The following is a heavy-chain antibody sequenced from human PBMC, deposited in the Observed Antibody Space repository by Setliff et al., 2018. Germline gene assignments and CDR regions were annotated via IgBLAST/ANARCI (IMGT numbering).Heavy chain of an antibody. Sequence: PSETLSLTCTVSGGPINTGNYYWSWFRQPAGKGLEWIGQIFSKGSTNTNPSLMSRVTISMDTSKNQFSLRLTSMTAADTGVYYCARSIAAAATKFWGRGTTVTVSS. CDR3: ARSIAAAATKF. V-gene: IGHV4-61*09. CDR1: GGPINTGNYY. CDR2: IFSKGST. D-gene: IGHD6-25*01. J-gene: IGHJ6*04.